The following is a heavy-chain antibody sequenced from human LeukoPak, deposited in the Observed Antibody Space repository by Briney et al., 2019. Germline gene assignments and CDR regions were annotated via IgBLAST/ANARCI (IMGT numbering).Heavy chain of an antibody. CDR3: AKDMIPLTAGRGMDV. CDR1: GFTFDDYA. D-gene: IGHD6-13*01. CDR2: ISWDGGTT. Sequence: PGASLRLSCAASGFTFDDYAMHWVRQAPGKGLEWVSHISWDGGTTNYVDSVAGRFTISRDNSKKSLFLQMHSLRIEDTALYYCAKDMIPLTAGRGMDVWGKGTTVTVSS. J-gene: IGHJ6*03. V-gene: IGHV3-43D*04.